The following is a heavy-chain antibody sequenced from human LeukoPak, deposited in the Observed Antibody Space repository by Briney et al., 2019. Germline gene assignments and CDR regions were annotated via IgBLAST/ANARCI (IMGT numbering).Heavy chain of an antibody. CDR3: ARDAYNSDAFDI. V-gene: IGHV4-61*02. J-gene: IGHJ3*02. CDR1: RGSISSGSYN. Sequence: SETLSLTCTVSRGSISSGSYNWSWIRQSAGRGLEWIGRIYTTGSTNYNPSLKSRVTISADTSKNQFSLKLSSVTAADTAVYYCARDAYNSDAFDIWGQGTMVTASS. D-gene: IGHD5-24*01. CDR2: IYTTGST.